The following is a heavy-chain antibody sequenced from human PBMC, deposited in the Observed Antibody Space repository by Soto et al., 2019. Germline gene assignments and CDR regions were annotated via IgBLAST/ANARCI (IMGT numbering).Heavy chain of an antibody. CDR3: ARGGVSTRTFDY. CDR1: GYNFAVHC. J-gene: IGHJ4*02. CDR2: IYPSDSDT. V-gene: IGHV5-51*01. Sequence: GECLKISCKGSGYNFAVHCIAWVLQMPGKGLELMGIIYPSDSDTRYRPSFQGQVTISADKSISSAYLQWSSQRASDTAMYYCARGGVSTRTFDYWGQGTPVTVSS. D-gene: IGHD3-3*01.